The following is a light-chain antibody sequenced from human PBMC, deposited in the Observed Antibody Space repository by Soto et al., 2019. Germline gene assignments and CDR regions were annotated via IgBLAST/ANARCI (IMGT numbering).Light chain of an antibody. Sequence: QLVLTQSPSASASLGASVKLTCTLSSGHSGYAIAWHQQQPEKGPRYLMRLNTDGSHSKGDGXPDRFSASSSGAERYLIXXXXXSXDXXXXXCXTWGTGTLYVFGTGTKLTVL. V-gene: IGLV4-69*01. CDR1: SGHSGYA. J-gene: IGLJ1*01. CDR2: LNTDGSH. CDR3: XTWGTGTLYV.